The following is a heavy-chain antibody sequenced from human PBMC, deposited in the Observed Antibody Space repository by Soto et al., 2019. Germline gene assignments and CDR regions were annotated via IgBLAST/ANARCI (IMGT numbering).Heavy chain of an antibody. CDR2: ISAYNGNT. V-gene: IGHV1-18*01. J-gene: IGHJ5*02. Sequence: QVQLVQSGAEVKKPGASVKVSCKASGYTFTSYGISWVRQAPGQGLEWMGWISAYNGNTNYAQKLQGRVTMTTDTXTXXAYMELRSLRSDDTAVYYCARDWNTQLPDVDWFDPWGQGTLVTVSS. CDR3: ARDWNTQLPDVDWFDP. CDR1: GYTFTSYG. D-gene: IGHD2-2*01.